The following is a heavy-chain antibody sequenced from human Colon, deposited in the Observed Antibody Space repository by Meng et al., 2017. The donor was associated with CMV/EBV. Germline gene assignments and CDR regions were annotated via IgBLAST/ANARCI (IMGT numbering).Heavy chain of an antibody. CDR1: GGSISSSSYY. D-gene: IGHD3-3*01. CDR3: ARATLTIFGVVIPPHWFDP. J-gene: IGHJ5*02. V-gene: IGHV4-39*07. Sequence: QLLGRGPGLVKPSETLSPTCTVSGGSISSSSYYWGWIRQPPGKGLEWIGSIYYSGSTYYNPSLKSRVTISVDTSKNQFSLKLSSVTAADTAVYYCARATLTIFGVVIPPHWFDPWGQGTLVTVSS. CDR2: IYYSGST.